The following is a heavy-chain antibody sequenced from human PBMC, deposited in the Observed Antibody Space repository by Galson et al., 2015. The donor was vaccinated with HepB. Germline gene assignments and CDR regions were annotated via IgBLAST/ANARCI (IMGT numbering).Heavy chain of an antibody. CDR3: ARENSESSGHDY. V-gene: IGHV3-7*03. CDR1: GFTFRNYW. J-gene: IGHJ4*02. Sequence: SLRLSCAASGFTFRNYWMTWVRQAPGKGLEWVANMKQDGSEKHYLGSVKGRFTISRDNAKNSLYLQMNSLRVEDTAMYYCARENSESSGHDYWGQGTLVTVSS. CDR2: MKQDGSEK. D-gene: IGHD6-19*01.